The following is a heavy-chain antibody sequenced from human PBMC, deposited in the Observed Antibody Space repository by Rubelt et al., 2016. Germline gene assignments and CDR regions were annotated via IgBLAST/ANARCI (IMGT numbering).Heavy chain of an antibody. V-gene: IGHV4-39*01. CDR2: IYYSGST. CDR1: GGSISSSSYY. J-gene: IGHJ4*02. Sequence: QLQLQESGPGLVKPSETLSLTCTVSGGSISSSSYYWGWIRQPPGKGLEWIGSIYYSGSTYYNPSLKSRVTISVDTSKNQFSLKLSAVTAADTAAYYCVRTGRVGRVVDYWGQGTLVTVSS. CDR3: VRTGRVGRVVDY. D-gene: IGHD1-26*01.